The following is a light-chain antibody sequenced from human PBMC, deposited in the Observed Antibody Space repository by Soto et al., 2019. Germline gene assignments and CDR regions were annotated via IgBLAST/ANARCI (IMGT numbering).Light chain of an antibody. CDR1: TSDVGSYKF. Sequence: QSALTQPASVSGSPGQSITISCTGTTSDVGSYKFVSWYQHLPGKAPKLVIFEGSERPSGISDRFSGSKSGNTASLTISGLQPEDEAYYYCSSYTSTSPYVFGTGTKVTVL. V-gene: IGLV2-14*02. CDR3: SSYTSTSPYV. CDR2: EGS. J-gene: IGLJ1*01.